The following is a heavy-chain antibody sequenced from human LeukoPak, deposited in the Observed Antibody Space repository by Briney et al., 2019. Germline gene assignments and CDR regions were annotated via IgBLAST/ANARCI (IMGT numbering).Heavy chain of an antibody. CDR2: IYSGGST. V-gene: IGHV3-NL1*01. D-gene: IGHD2-8*02. CDR1: GFTFSSYG. Sequence: PGGSLRLSCAASGFTFSSYGMHWVRQAPGKGLEWVSLIYSGGSTYYADSVKGRFTISRDNSKNTLYLQMNSLRAEDTAVYYCATYRQVLLPFESWGQGTLVTVSS. CDR3: ATYRQVLLPFES. J-gene: IGHJ4*02.